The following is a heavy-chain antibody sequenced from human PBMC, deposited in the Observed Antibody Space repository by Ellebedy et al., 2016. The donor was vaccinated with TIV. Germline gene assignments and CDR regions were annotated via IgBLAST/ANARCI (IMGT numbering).Heavy chain of an antibody. D-gene: IGHD1-1*01. V-gene: IGHV1-2*02. J-gene: IGHJ6*02. CDR1: GYTFTGYY. CDR2: INPNSGGT. CDR3: AAERLLYGIDV. Sequence: ASVKVSCKASGYTFTGYYMHWVRQAPGQGLEWMGWINPNSGGTNYAQKFQGRVTLTRDTSISTAYMELSRLTSDDTAVYYCAAERLLYGIDVWGQGTTVIVSS.